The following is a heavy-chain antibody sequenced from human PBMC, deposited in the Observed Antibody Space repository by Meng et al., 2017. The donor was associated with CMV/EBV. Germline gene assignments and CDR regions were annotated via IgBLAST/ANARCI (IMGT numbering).Heavy chain of an antibody. CDR1: GGSIISYY. J-gene: IGHJ4*02. D-gene: IGHD6-19*01. Sequence: QGQLAGSAPGLVKPSGPLSLTCTVSGGSIISYYWSWIRQPAGKGLEWIGRIYTSGSTNYNPSLKSRVTMSVDTSKNQFSLKLSSVTAADTAVYYCARDSSGWYPHFDYWGQGTLVTVSS. V-gene: IGHV4-4*07. CDR2: IYTSGST. CDR3: ARDSSGWYPHFDY.